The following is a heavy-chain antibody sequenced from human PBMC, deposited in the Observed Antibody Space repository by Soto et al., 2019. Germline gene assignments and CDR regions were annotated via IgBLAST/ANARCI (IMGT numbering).Heavy chain of an antibody. CDR1: GGSFSGYY. CDR2: INHSGSN. D-gene: IGHD6-6*01. CDR3: ARVVGQLVYCDY. Sequence: QVQLQQWGAGLLKPSETLSLTCAVYGGSFSGYYWSWLRQPPGKGLEWIGEINHSGSNNYNPSLKRRVTISVYTYKNQFSLKRRSVTAADTAVYYCARVVGQLVYCDYWGKGTLVTVSS. J-gene: IGHJ4*02. V-gene: IGHV4-34*01.